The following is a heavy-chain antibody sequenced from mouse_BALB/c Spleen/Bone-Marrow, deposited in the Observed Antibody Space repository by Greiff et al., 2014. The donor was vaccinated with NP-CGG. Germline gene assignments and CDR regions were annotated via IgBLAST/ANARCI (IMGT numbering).Heavy chain of an antibody. J-gene: IGHJ3*01. CDR1: GFTFSNYW. CDR2: IRLKSNNYAT. Sequence: VKLMESGGGLVQPGGSMKLSCVASGFTFSNYWMNWVRQSPEKGLDWVAEIRLKSNNYATHYAESVKGRFTISRDDSKSSVYLQMNSLRAEDTGIYYCTRDYSYWGQGTLVTVSA. V-gene: IGHV6-6*02. D-gene: IGHD1-1*01. CDR3: TRDYSY.